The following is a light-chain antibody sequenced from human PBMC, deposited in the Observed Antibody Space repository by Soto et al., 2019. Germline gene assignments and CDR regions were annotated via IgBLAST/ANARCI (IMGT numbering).Light chain of an antibody. J-gene: IGKJ5*01. CDR1: QSLLHTSGYNY. V-gene: IGKV2-28*01. Sequence: DIVMTQSPLSLPVTPGEPASVSCRSSQSLLHTSGYNYLDWYLQKPGQSPQLLMYLGSNRSSGVPDRFSGGGSGTDFTLTISRVEAEDVGIYYCMQALRTPITFGQGTRLEIK. CDR2: LGS. CDR3: MQALRTPIT.